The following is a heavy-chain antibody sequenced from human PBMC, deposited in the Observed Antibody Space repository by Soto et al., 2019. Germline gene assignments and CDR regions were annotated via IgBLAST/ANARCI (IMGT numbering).Heavy chain of an antibody. CDR1: GGSISSADYY. Sequence: NPSETLSLTCTVSGGSISSADYYWNWIRQPPGKGLEWIGYIYYSGNTYYTPSLKSRVTISVDTSKNQFSLKLNSVTAADTAVYYCARGIYSTSSFFDSWGQGTLVTVSS. CDR3: ARGIYSTSSFFDS. J-gene: IGHJ4*02. V-gene: IGHV4-30-4*01. D-gene: IGHD6-6*01. CDR2: IYYSGNT.